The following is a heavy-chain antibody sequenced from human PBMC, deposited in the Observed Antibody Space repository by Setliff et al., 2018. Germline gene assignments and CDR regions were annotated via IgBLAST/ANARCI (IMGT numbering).Heavy chain of an antibody. D-gene: IGHD1-20*01. J-gene: IGHJ4*02. V-gene: IGHV3-23*01. Sequence: GESLTLSCATSGFTFRDYSLVWVRQAPGKGLEWVSGIVQSSDVVYADSVKGRFIMSRDNSRNTISLQINDLRVEDTATYYCAKDRVPDGIWEFDSWGQGLLVTVSS. CDR3: AKDRVPDGIWEFDS. CDR1: GFTFRDYS. CDR2: IVQSSDV.